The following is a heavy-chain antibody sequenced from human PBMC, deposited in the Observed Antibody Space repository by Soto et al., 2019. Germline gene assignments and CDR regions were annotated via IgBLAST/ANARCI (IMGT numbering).Heavy chain of an antibody. CDR1: GGSISGRNW. CDR3: SASSVPYGLDV. Sequence: QVQLQESGPGLVKPSGTLSLTCAVSGGSISGRNWWTWVRQPPGKGLEWIGEIYDNGDTYYNPSLKSRVTMSVDKSKTQFSLKLNSVTAADTAVYYCSASSVPYGLDVWGQGTTVTVSS. CDR2: IYDNGDT. J-gene: IGHJ6*02. V-gene: IGHV4-4*02. D-gene: IGHD3-22*01.